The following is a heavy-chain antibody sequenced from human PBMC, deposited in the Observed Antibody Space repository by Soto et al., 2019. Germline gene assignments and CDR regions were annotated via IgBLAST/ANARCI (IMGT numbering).Heavy chain of an antibody. J-gene: IGHJ6*02. CDR2: IYYSGST. CDR3: ARSARLLRYFDWLPDWDYYGMDV. D-gene: IGHD3-9*01. V-gene: IGHV4-31*03. Sequence: SETLSLTCTVSGGSISSGGYYWSWIRRHPGKGLEWIGYIYYSGSTYYNPSLKSRVTISVDTSKNQFSLKLSSVTAADTAVYYCARSARLLRYFDWLPDWDYYGMDVWGQGTTVTVSS. CDR1: GGSISSGGYY.